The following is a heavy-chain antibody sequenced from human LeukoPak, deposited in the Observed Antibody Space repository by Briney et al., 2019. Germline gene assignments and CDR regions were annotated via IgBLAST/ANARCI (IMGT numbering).Heavy chain of an antibody. V-gene: IGHV3-21*01. Sequence: GGPLSLSGEASGFTFSSYSMNWVRQAPGKGLKWVSSISSSSSYIYYADSVKGRFTISRDNAKNSLYLQMNSLRAEDTAVYYCARDVGSSWDWGQGTLVTVSS. CDR2: ISSSSSYI. J-gene: IGHJ4*02. CDR1: GFTFSSYS. CDR3: ARDVGSSWD. D-gene: IGHD6-13*01.